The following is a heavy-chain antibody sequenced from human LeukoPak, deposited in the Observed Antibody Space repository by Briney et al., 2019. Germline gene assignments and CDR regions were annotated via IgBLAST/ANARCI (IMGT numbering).Heavy chain of an antibody. V-gene: IGHV3-23*01. J-gene: IGHJ6*03. Sequence: PGGSLRLSCAASGFTFSNYAMSWVRQAPGKGLQWVSTMSGSGVNTYYADSVKGRFTISRDNSKNTLYLQMNSLRAEDTAVYYCARAAGSDFWSGYSRGSYMDVWGKGTTVTVSS. D-gene: IGHD3-3*01. CDR1: GFTFSNYA. CDR2: MSGSGVNT. CDR3: ARAAGSDFWSGYSRGSYMDV.